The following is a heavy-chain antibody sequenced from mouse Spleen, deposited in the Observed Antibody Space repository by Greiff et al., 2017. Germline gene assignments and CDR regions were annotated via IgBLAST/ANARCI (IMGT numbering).Heavy chain of an antibody. CDR2: INPGSGGT. D-gene: IGHD2-1*01. CDR3: ARSDGNYGGFAY. Sequence: QVQLQQSGAELVRPGTSVKVSCKASGYAFTNYLIEWVKQRPGQGLEWIGVINPGSGGTNYNEKFKGKATLTADKSSSTAYMQLSSLTSDDSAVYFCARSDGNYGGFAYWGQGTLVTVSA. CDR1: GYAFTNYL. V-gene: IGHV1-54*01. J-gene: IGHJ3*01.